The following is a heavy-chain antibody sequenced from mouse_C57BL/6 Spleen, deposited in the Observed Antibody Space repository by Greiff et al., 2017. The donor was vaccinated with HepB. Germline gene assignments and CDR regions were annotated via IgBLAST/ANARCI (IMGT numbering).Heavy chain of an antibody. V-gene: IGHV14-4*01. J-gene: IGHJ4*01. D-gene: IGHD2-1*01. CDR1: GFNIKDDY. Sequence: VQLQQSGAELVRPGASVKLSCTASGFNIKDDYMHWVKQRPEQGLEWIGWIDPENGDTEYASKFQGKATITADTSSNTAYLQLSSLTSEDTAVYYCTIGNSYAMDDWGQGTSVTVSS. CDR2: IDPENGDT. CDR3: TIGNSYAMDD.